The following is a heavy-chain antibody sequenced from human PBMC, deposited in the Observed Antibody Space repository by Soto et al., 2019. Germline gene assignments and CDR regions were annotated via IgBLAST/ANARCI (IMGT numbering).Heavy chain of an antibody. CDR2: ISGSGGST. CDR3: AKSQITMMVVADAFDI. Sequence: PGGSLRLSCAASGFTFSSYAMSWVRQAPGKGLEWVSAISGSGGSTYYADSVKGRFTISRDNSKNTLYLQMNSLRAEDTAVYYCAKSQITMMVVADAFDIWGQGTMVTVSS. V-gene: IGHV3-23*01. CDR1: GFTFSSYA. J-gene: IGHJ3*02. D-gene: IGHD3-22*01.